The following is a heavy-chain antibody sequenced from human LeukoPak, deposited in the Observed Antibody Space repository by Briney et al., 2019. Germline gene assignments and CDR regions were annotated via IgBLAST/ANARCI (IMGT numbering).Heavy chain of an antibody. J-gene: IGHJ6*03. CDR3: ARDAGSGYDIHYYYYYMDV. Sequence: GASVKVSCKASGYTFTIYGISWVRQAPGQGLEWMGWINPNSGGTNYQGRVTMTRDTSISTAYMELSRLRSDDTAVYYCARDAGSGYDIHYYYYYMDVWGKGTTVTVSS. V-gene: IGHV1-2*02. D-gene: IGHD5-12*01. CDR2: INPNSGGT. CDR1: GYTFTIYG.